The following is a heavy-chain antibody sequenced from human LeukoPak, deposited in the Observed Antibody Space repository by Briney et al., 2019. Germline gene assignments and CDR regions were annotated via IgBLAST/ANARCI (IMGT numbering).Heavy chain of an antibody. J-gene: IGHJ4*02. CDR2: LYYSGNT. D-gene: IGHD5-24*01. Sequence: PSETLSLTCTVSGGSLSSYYWSWIRQPPAQGLDWIGYLYYSGNTNYNPSLKSRVTISVDTSKKQFSLQLSSVTAADTAVYYCARVYGYNLYYFDYWGQGTRVTVSS. V-gene: IGHV4-59*01. CDR3: ARVYGYNLYYFDY. CDR1: GGSLSSYY.